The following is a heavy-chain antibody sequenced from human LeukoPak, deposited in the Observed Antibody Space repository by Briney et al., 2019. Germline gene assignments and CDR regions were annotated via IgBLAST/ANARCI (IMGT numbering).Heavy chain of an antibody. J-gene: IGHJ4*02. Sequence: GGSLRLSWAASGFTFSSYAMSWVRPAPGKGLEWVSAISGSGGSTYYADSVKSRFTISRDNSKNTLYLQMNSLRAEDTAVYYCAKDPEPEYSSGWYNWGQGTLVTVSS. CDR3: AKDPEPEYSSGWYN. CDR1: GFTFSSYA. V-gene: IGHV3-23*01. D-gene: IGHD6-19*01. CDR2: ISGSGGST.